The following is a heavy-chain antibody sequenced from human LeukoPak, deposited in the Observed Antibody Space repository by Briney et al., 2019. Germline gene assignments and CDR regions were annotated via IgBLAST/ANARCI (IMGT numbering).Heavy chain of an antibody. CDR1: GFTFSSYS. D-gene: IGHD6-19*01. V-gene: IGHV3-21*01. Sequence: PGGSLRLSCAASGFTFSSYSMNWVRQAPGKGLEWVSCISSSSSYIYCADSLKGRFTVSRDNAKNSLYLQMNSLRAEDTAVYYCARDKYNSGGDGDFDYWGKGTLVTVSS. CDR3: ARDKYNSGGDGDFDY. CDR2: ISSSSSYI. J-gene: IGHJ4*02.